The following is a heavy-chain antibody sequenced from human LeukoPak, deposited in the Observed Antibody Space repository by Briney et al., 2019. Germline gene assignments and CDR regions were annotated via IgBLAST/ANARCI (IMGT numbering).Heavy chain of an antibody. Sequence: SETLSLTRAVSGGSFSAHYWSSVRQPARQGPEWVGRINTSGTTRYDPSLKSRVTMSVDTSKNQVAAKLTYVTAADTAVYYCARGLSASYDFNWFDSWGQGTLVTVSS. CDR3: ARGLSASYDFNWFDS. V-gene: IGHV4-59*10. CDR2: INTSGTT. J-gene: IGHJ5*01. D-gene: IGHD2/OR15-2a*01. CDR1: GGSFSAHY.